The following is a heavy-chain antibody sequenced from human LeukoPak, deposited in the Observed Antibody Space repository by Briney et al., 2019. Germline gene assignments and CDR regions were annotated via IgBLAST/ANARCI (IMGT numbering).Heavy chain of an antibody. CDR3: ARDSRYCSSTSCYTPGAFDI. Sequence: GGSLRLSCAASGFTFSSYGMPWVRQAPGKGLEWGAAIWYDRSKKYYADSVKGRFTISRDNSKNTLYLQMNSLRAEDTAVYYCARDSRYCSSTSCYTPGAFDIWGRGTMVTVSS. D-gene: IGHD2-2*02. V-gene: IGHV3-33*01. CDR2: IWYDRSKK. CDR1: GFTFSSYG. J-gene: IGHJ3*02.